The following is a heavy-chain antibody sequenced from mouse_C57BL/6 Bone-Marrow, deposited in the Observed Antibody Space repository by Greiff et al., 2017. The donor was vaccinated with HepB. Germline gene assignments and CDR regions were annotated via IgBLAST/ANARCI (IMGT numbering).Heavy chain of an antibody. V-gene: IGHV15-2*01. D-gene: IGHD2-2*01. CDR2: ILPSIGRT. Sequence: QVQLKQSGSELRSPGSSVKLSCKDFDSEVFPIAYRSWVRQKPGHGFEWIGGILPSIGRTIYGEKFEDKATLDSYTLSNTAYLELNSLTSEYSAIYYCARCGYDGGYAMDYWCQGTSVTVSS. J-gene: IGHJ4*01. CDR3: ARCGYDGGYAMDY. CDR1: DSEVFPIAY.